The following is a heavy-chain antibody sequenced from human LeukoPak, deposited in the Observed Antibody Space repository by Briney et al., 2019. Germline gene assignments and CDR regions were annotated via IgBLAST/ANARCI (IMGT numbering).Heavy chain of an antibody. Sequence: SETLSLTCAVPGGSIRSDNWWTWVRQPPGKGLEWIGEIYHSGITNYNPSLTSRVSISVDKSQNQFSLRLNSVTAADTAVYYCARWRSQFYFYGMDVWGRGTTVTVSS. J-gene: IGHJ6*02. CDR2: IYHSGIT. CDR1: GGSIRSDNW. V-gene: IGHV4-4*02. D-gene: IGHD2/OR15-2a*01. CDR3: ARWRSQFYFYGMDV.